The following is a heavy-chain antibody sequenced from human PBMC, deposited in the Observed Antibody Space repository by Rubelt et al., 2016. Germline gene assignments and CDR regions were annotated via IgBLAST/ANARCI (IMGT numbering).Heavy chain of an antibody. V-gene: IGHV4-34*01. CDR1: GGSFSGYY. D-gene: IGHD6-19*01. J-gene: IGHJ5*02. CDR3: ARRVALPGPGSWFDP. Sequence: QVQLQQWGAGLLKPSETLSLTCAVYGGSFSGYYWSWIRQPPGKGLEWIGEINHSGSTNYNPSLRSRVTMSGDTSKNQLSMQGRSGTAADTAIYDCARRVALPGPGSWFDPWGQGTLVTVSS. CDR2: INHSGST.